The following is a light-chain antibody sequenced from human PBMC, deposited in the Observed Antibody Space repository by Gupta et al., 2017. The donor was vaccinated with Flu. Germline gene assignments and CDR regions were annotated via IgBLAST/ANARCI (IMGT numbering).Light chain of an antibody. J-gene: IGLJ2*01. CDR1: NIGNKL. Sequence: SYALPPPPSVAVAPGQTARITCGAGNIGNKLVHWYQLKPGQAPTLVVFDDGDRPSGIPARFSGSNSGNTATLTISRVEAGDEADYFCQGWDNRSDNYVFGGGTKLTVL. V-gene: IGLV3-21*02. CDR2: DDG. CDR3: QGWDNRSDNYV.